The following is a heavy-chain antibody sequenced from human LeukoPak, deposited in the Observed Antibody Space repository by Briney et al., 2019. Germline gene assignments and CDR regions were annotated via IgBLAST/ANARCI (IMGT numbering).Heavy chain of an antibody. CDR2: IYPDDSDT. Sequence: GESLKISCKGSGYKFPTYWIGWVRQMPGKGLEWMGIIYPDDSDTRYSPSFQGLVTISADKSISTAYLQWSSLEASDTAMYYCARHEGYCISSSCSDTFDIWGQGTMVTVSS. D-gene: IGHD2-2*01. CDR3: ARHEGYCISSSCSDTFDI. V-gene: IGHV5-51*01. J-gene: IGHJ3*02. CDR1: GYKFPTYW.